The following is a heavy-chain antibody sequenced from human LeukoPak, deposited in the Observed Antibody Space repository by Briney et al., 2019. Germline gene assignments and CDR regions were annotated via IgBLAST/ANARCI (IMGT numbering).Heavy chain of an antibody. V-gene: IGHV1-3*01. CDR3: ARESAAGLDY. CDR1: GYTFTNYA. D-gene: IGHD6-13*01. CDR2: INVGNDNT. J-gene: IGHJ4*02. Sequence: GASVKVSCMASGYTFTNYAMHWVRQAPGQRLEWMGWINVGNDNTKYSQKFQGRVTFTRDTSASTAYMEVSSLTSEDTAVYYCARESAAGLDYWGQGTLVTVSS.